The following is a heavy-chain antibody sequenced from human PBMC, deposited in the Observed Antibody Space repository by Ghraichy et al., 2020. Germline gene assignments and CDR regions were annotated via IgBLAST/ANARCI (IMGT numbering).Heavy chain of an antibody. CDR1: GGSFSGYY. D-gene: IGHD5-12*01. CDR2: INHSGST. Sequence: SQTLSLTCAVYGGSFSGYYWSWIRQPPGKGLEWIGEINHSGSTNYNPSLKSRVTISVDTSKNQFSLKLSSVTAADTAVYYCARVGWLRYSFDYWGQGTLVTVSS. CDR3: ARVGWLRYSFDY. V-gene: IGHV4-34*01. J-gene: IGHJ4*02.